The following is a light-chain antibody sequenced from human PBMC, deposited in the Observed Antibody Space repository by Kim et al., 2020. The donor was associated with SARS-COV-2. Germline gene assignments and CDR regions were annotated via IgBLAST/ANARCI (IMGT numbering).Light chain of an antibody. Sequence: SASVGDRVTIPCRASQHISTYLGWYQQEPGQAPKLLIYGASTLQSGVPSRFSGRGSGTDFTLTISSLQPEDFATYYCQNLDSYPFTFGQGTRLEIK. CDR2: GAS. CDR3: QNLDSYPFT. J-gene: IGKJ2*01. V-gene: IGKV1-9*01. CDR1: QHISTY.